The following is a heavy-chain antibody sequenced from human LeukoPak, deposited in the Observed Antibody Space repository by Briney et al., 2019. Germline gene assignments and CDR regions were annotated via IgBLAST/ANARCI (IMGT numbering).Heavy chain of an antibody. V-gene: IGHV3-21*01. J-gene: IGHJ4*02. CDR2: ISSSSSYI. CDR1: GFTFSSYS. Sequence: GGSLRLSCAASGFTFSSYSMNWVRQAPGKGLEWVSFISSSSSYIYYADSVKGRFAISRDNAKNSLYLQMNSLRAEDTAVYYCARGTMFPYYSDYWGQGTLVTVSS. CDR3: ARGTMFPYYSDY. D-gene: IGHD3-10*02.